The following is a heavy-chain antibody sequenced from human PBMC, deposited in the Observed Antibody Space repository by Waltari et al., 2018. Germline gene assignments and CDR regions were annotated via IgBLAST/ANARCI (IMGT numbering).Heavy chain of an antibody. V-gene: IGHV1-69*02. Sequence: QVQLVQSGAEVKKPGSSVKVSCKASGGTFSSYTISWVRQAPGQGLEWMGRIIPILGIANYAQKFQGRVTITRDTSASTAYMELSSLRSEDTAVYYCARGDGYTPFDYWGQGTLVTVSS. CDR3: ARGDGYTPFDY. D-gene: IGHD5-18*01. CDR1: GGTFSSYT. J-gene: IGHJ4*02. CDR2: IIPILGIA.